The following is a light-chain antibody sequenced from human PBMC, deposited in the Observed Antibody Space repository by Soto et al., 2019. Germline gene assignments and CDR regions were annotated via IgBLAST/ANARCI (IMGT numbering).Light chain of an antibody. V-gene: IGLV1-40*01. CDR1: SSNIGAGYG. J-gene: IGLJ1*01. CDR2: GNT. CDR3: QSYDSSLSGFFV. Sequence: QPVLTQPPSVSGAPGQRVIISCTGSSSNIGAGYGVHWYQQLPGTAPTLLIYGNTKRPSGVPDRFSGSKSGSSASLAITGLQAADEADYYCQSYDSSLSGFFVFGTGTKLTVL.